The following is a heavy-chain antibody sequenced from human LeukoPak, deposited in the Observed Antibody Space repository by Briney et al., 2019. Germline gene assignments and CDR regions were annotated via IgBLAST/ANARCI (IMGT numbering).Heavy chain of an antibody. Sequence: PGGSLRLSCAASGFTFSSYWMSWVRQAPGKGLEWVSVIYSGGSTYYADSVKGRFTISRDNSKNTLYLQMNSLRAEDTAVYYCARDRSDTTKGYYYYYMDVWGKGTTVTISS. CDR2: IYSGGST. CDR3: ARDRSDTTKGYYYYYMDV. J-gene: IGHJ6*03. D-gene: IGHD1-26*01. V-gene: IGHV3-66*01. CDR1: GFTFSSYW.